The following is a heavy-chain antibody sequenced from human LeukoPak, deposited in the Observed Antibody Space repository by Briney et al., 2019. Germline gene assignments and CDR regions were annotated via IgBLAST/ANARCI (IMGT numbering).Heavy chain of an antibody. J-gene: IGHJ5*02. CDR3: ARWETGTTSGNWFDP. CDR1: GSTFSSYA. Sequence: GASVKVSCKASGSTFSSYAISWVRQAPGQGLEWMGGIIPIFGTANYAQKFQGRVTITTDESTSTAYMELSSLRSEDTAVYYCARWETGTTSGNWFDPWGQGTLVTVSS. CDR2: IIPIFGTA. D-gene: IGHD1-7*01. V-gene: IGHV1-69*05.